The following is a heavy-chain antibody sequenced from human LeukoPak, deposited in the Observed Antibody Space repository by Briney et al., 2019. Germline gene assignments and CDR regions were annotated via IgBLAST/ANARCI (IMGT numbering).Heavy chain of an antibody. CDR3: TTWTSY. CDR2: IRSKSDGGTT. J-gene: IGHJ4*02. Sequence: GGSLRLSCAASGFTFSNVWMTWVRHAPGKGLEWLGLIRSKSDGGTTEYAEPVKGRFSISRDDSTRTLYLEMDSLKTEDTAVYYCTTWTSYWGQGTLVTVSS. D-gene: IGHD3/OR15-3a*01. V-gene: IGHV3-15*01. CDR1: GFTFSNVW.